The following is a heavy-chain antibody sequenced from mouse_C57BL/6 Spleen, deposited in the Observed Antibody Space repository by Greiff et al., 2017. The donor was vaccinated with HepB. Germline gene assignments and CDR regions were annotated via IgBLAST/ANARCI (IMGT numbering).Heavy chain of an antibody. Sequence: QVQLQQSGPELVKPGASVKISCKASGYAFSSSWMNWVKQRPGKGLEWIGRIYPGDGDTNYNGKFKGKATLTADKTSSTAYMQISSLTSEDSAVYYCARPMITPYYYAMDYWGQGTSVTVSS. V-gene: IGHV1-82*01. CDR3: ARPMITPYYYAMDY. CDR1: GYAFSSSW. J-gene: IGHJ4*01. CDR2: IYPGDGDT. D-gene: IGHD2-4*01.